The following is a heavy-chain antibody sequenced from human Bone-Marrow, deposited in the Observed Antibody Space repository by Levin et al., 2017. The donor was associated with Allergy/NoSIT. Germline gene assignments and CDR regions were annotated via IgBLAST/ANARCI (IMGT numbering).Heavy chain of an antibody. D-gene: IGHD3-3*01. V-gene: IGHV3-23*01. CDR2: IDGSGGST. CDR1: GFTFDTYA. Sequence: GESLKISCAASGFTFDTYALNWVRQAPGKGLEWVSIIDGSGGSTHYADPVKGRFTLPRDNSKNTVYLQRSSLRVEDTAVYYCAKSPGRHDFWSGYYPPATVVDYWGQGTLVTVS. CDR3: AKSPGRHDFWSGYYPPATVVDY. J-gene: IGHJ4*02.